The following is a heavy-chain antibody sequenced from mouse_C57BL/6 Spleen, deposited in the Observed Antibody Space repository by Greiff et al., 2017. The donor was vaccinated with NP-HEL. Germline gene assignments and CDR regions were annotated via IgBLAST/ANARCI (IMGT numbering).Heavy chain of an antibody. CDR2: IWSGGST. J-gene: IGHJ2*01. CDR3: ARGMITTGYFDY. D-gene: IGHD2-4*01. CDR1: GFSLTSYG. Sequence: QVQLKESGPGLVQPSQSLSITCTVSGFSLTSYGVHWVRQSPGKGLEWLGVIWSGGSTDYNAAFISRLSISKDNSKSQIFFKMNSLQADATAIYYCARGMITTGYFDYWGQGTTLTVSS. V-gene: IGHV2-2*01.